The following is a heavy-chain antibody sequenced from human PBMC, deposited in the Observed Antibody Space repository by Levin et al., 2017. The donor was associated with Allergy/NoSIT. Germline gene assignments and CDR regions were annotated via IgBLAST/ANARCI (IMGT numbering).Heavy chain of an antibody. CDR3: ARDVVVDAHVPAANFFDI. D-gene: IGHD2-2*01. CDR1: GDSVSSKSAA. J-gene: IGHJ5*02. Sequence: RSQTLSLPCALSGDSVSSKSAAWNWIRQSPSRGLEWLGRTYYRSKWHNDYAVSVRSRITVNVDTTSNHFSLQLSSVTPEDTAVYYCARDVVVDAHVPAANFFDIWGQGTPVTVSS. CDR2: TYYRSKWHN. V-gene: IGHV6-1*01.